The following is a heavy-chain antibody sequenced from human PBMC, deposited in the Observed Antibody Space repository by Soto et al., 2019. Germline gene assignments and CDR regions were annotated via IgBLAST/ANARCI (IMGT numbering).Heavy chain of an antibody. J-gene: IGHJ4*02. CDR3: ARTYGRNFDY. CDR2: ISNSGST. D-gene: IGHD3-10*01. CDR1: GGSIGSYS. Sequence: SETLSLTCTLSGGSIGSYSWSWIRQPPGKRLDWIGSISNSGSTNYNPSLKSRVNISVDTSKNQFSLKLSSVTAADTALYYCARTYGRNFDYWGQGTLVTVSS. V-gene: IGHV4-59*01.